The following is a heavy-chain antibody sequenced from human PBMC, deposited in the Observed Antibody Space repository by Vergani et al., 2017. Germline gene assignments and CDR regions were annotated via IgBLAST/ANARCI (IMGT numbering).Heavy chain of an antibody. CDR2: IRSKAYGQAT. D-gene: IGHD3-10*01. V-gene: IGHV3-49*03. J-gene: IGHJ3*02. Sequence: EVQLVESGGDLVQPGRSLRLSCTASGFTFGYYAMDWFRQAPGQGLEWVGGIRSKAYGQATIYAASVKGRFTISRDDSKSIAYLQMHNLQTEDTAMYYCVRDQVTMLRGRDALDIWGQGTMVTVSS. CDR3: VRDQVTMLRGRDALDI. CDR1: GFTFGYYA.